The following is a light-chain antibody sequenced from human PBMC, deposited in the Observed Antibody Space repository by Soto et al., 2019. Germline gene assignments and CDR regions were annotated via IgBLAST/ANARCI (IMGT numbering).Light chain of an antibody. CDR3: QKYNRWPFT. CDR1: QSVYSN. Sequence: EIVMTQSPATLSVSPGERATLSCRASQSVYSNLAWYQQKPGQAPGLLIYETSARATGIPPRFSGSGSGTELTLTVRSLQSEDFAVYFCQKYNRWPFTFGGGTKVEIK. V-gene: IGKV3-15*01. J-gene: IGKJ4*01. CDR2: ETS.